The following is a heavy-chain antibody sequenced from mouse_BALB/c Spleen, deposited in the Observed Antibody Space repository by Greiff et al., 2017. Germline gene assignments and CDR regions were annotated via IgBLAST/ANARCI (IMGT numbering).Heavy chain of an antibody. J-gene: IGHJ2*01. CDR3: ARNYYGSSYDDY. V-gene: IGHV1S81*02. CDR2: INPSNGRT. Sequence: QVQLQQPGAELVKPGASVKLSCKASGYTFTSYWMHWVKQRPGQGLEWIGEINPSNGRTNYNEKFKSKATLTVDKSSSTAYMQLSSLTSEDSAVYYCARNYYGSSYDDYWGQGTTLTVSS. D-gene: IGHD1-1*01. CDR1: GYTFTSYW.